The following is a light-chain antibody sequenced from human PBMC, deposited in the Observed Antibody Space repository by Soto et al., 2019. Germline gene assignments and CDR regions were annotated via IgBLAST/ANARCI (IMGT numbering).Light chain of an antibody. CDR3: MQATQYRPYT. V-gene: IGKV2-24*01. J-gene: IGKJ2*01. CDR2: RVS. CDR1: QSLQHSDGNTY. Sequence: DVVLTQSPLFSPVTLGQPASISCRSSQSLQHSDGNTYLSWLHQRPGQPPRLLIYRVSHRFSGVPDRFSGGGAGTDFTLKISRVEAEDVVIYYCMQATQYRPYTFGQGTKLEIK.